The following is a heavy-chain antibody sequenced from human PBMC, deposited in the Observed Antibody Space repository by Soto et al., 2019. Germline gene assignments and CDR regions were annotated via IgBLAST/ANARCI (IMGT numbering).Heavy chain of an antibody. Sequence: QVQLQQWGAGLLKPSETVSLTCAVYGGSFIGYYGTWIRQPPGKGLEWIGEINHSGSTNYNPSLKRRVTISGDTSKNQFSLRLSSVTAADTAVYYCATLGHYDFWSGFRKGNWFDPWGQGTLVTVSS. CDR3: ATLGHYDFWSGFRKGNWFDP. J-gene: IGHJ5*02. V-gene: IGHV4-34*01. CDR1: GGSFIGYY. CDR2: INHSGST. D-gene: IGHD3-3*01.